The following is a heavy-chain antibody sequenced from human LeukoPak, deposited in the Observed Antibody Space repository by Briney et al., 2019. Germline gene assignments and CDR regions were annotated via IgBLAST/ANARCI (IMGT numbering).Heavy chain of an antibody. CDR1: GYTFTGYY. J-gene: IGHJ6*02. CDR2: INPNSGGT. CDR3: ARAFKEYYYGMDV. Sequence: ASVKVSCKASGYTFTGYYMHWVRQAPGQGLGWMGWINPNSGGTDYAQKFQGRVTMTRDTSISTAYMELSRLRSDDTAVYYCARAFKEYYYGMDVWGQGTTVTVSS. V-gene: IGHV1-2*02.